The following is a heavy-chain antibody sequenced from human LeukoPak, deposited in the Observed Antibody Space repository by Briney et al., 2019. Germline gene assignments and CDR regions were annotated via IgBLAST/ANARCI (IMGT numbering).Heavy chain of an antibody. D-gene: IGHD3/OR15-3a*01. Sequence: GGSLRLSCAASGFTFSSYGMHWVRQAPGKGLEWVAVISYDGSNKYYADSVKGRFTISRDNSKNTLYLQMNSLRAEDTAVYYCANGPGTRPSNYWGQGTLVTVSS. V-gene: IGHV3-30*18. CDR1: GFTFSSYG. J-gene: IGHJ4*02. CDR2: ISYDGSNK. CDR3: ANGPGTRPSNY.